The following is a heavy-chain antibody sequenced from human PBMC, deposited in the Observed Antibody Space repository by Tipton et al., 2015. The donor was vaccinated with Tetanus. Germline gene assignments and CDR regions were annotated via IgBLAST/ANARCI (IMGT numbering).Heavy chain of an antibody. Sequence: SLRLSCAASGFTFSTYDMHWVRQATGKGLEWVSAIGPTGDTYYSGSVEGRFTVSRGNAKNSLYLQMNSLRAEDTAVYYCARGLYYYDSSGYLQGDYWGQGTLVTVSS. J-gene: IGHJ4*02. CDR2: IGPTGDT. V-gene: IGHV3-13*01. CDR3: ARGLYYYDSSGYLQGDY. CDR1: GFTFSTYD. D-gene: IGHD3-22*01.